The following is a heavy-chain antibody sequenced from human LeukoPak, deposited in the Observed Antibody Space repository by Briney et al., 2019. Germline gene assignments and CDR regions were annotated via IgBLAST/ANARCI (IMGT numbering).Heavy chain of an antibody. CDR2: ISGSGGRT. J-gene: IGHJ4*02. CDR1: GFTFSNYA. D-gene: IGHD3-22*01. V-gene: IGHV3-23*01. Sequence: GGSLRLSCAASGFTFSNYAMSWVRQAPGKGLEWVSAISGSGGRTYYADSVKGRFTISRDNSKNTLYLQMNSLRAEDTALYYCAKVLNYYDSSGSYRDFDYWGQGTLVTVSS. CDR3: AKVLNYYDSSGSYRDFDY.